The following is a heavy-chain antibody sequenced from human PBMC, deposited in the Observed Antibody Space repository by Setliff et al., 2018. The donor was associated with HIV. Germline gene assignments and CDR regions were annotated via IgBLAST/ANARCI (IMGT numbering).Heavy chain of an antibody. CDR3: TTGLPLFCSGGSCLFDF. CDR2: FNPEDGKT. CDR1: GFTLTELS. J-gene: IGHJ4*02. Sequence: GASVKVSCKVSGFTLTELSMHWVRQAPGKGLEWMGSFNPEDGKTIYAQKFQGRVTMIEDTSTDTAYMELSSLRSEDTAVYYCTTGLPLFCSGGSCLFDFWGQGTLVTVSS. D-gene: IGHD2-15*01. V-gene: IGHV1-24*01.